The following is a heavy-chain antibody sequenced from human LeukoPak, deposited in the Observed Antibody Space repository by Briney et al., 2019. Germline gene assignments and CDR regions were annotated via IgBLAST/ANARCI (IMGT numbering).Heavy chain of an antibody. CDR1: GHPFSNLW. Sequence: SGGSLRLSCAASGHPFSNLWMHWVRQTRGRGLVWVSRLYCYGSSTTYADSVEDRYTISTNNAKNTLYLQMNSLRAEDTAVYYCARDVWGTFDYWGQGNLVTVSS. V-gene: IGHV3-74*01. CDR3: ARDVWGTFDY. D-gene: IGHD1/OR15-1a*01. CDR2: LYCYGSST. J-gene: IGHJ4*02.